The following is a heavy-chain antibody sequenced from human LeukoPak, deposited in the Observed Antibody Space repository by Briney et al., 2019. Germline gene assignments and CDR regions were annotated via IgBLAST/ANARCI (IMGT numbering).Heavy chain of an antibody. D-gene: IGHD3-22*01. V-gene: IGHV4-30-4*01. Sequence: PSETLSLTCTVSGGSISSGDYYWSWIRQPPGKGLEWIGYIYYSGSTYYNPSLKSRVTISVDTPKNQLSLKLSSVTAADTAVYYCATEGGSSGYYRKYYFDYWGQGTLVTVSS. CDR2: IYYSGST. CDR1: GGSISSGDYY. J-gene: IGHJ4*02. CDR3: ATEGGSSGYYRKYYFDY.